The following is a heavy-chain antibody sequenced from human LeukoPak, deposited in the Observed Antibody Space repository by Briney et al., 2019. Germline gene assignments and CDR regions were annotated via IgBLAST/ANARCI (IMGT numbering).Heavy chain of an antibody. J-gene: IGHJ4*02. D-gene: IGHD3-10*01. V-gene: IGHV3-33*01. CDR1: GCTFSSYG. Sequence: GGSLRLSCAASGCTFSSYGMHGVRQAPGKGLEWVGVIWYDGSNKYYADSVKGRFTISRDNSKNTLYLQMNSLRAEDTAVYYCARDLGHTSGLDYWGQGTLVTVSS. CDR3: ARDLGHTSGLDY. CDR2: IWYDGSNK.